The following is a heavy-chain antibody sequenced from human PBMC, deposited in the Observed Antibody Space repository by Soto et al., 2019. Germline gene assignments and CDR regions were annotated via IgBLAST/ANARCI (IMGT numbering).Heavy chain of an antibody. D-gene: IGHD2-2*01. Sequence: SETLSLTCAVYGGPFSDYYWSWIRHPPVKGLVWIGEINHIGSTNYIPSLKSRVTISVDTSKNQFSLKLSSVAAEDTAVYYCARPGGTWYQPYNWFDPWGNGTLVTFSS. V-gene: IGHV4-34*01. J-gene: IGHJ5*02. CDR1: GGPFSDYY. CDR3: ARPGGTWYQPYNWFDP. CDR2: INHIGST.